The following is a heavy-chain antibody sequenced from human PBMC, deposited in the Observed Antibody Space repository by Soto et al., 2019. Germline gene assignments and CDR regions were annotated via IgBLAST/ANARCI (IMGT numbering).Heavy chain of an antibody. J-gene: IGHJ4*02. CDR1: GFTFSSYA. CDR2: IRGSGSNP. Sequence: EVQALESGGGLVQPRGSLRVSCAASGFTFSSYAMSWVRQAPGQGLEWVSAIRGSGSNPYYADSVKGRFTISRDNPKNTLYPQMNSLRAEDTALYYCAKTASMTIRDGFDHWGQGTLVTVSS. V-gene: IGHV3-23*01. CDR3: AKTASMTIRDGFDH. D-gene: IGHD4-17*01.